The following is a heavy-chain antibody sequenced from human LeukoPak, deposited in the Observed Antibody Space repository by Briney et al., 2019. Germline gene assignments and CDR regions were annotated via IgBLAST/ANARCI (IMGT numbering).Heavy chain of an antibody. Sequence: SETLSLTCTVSGGSVTTDYWSWIRQPPGKGLEWIGYFSYSGSTNYNPSLKSRVTISVDTSKNQFSLKLSSVTAADTAVYYCARGPLDSGYTYFDYWGQGALVSVSS. D-gene: IGHD5-12*01. CDR3: ARGPLDSGYTYFDY. J-gene: IGHJ4*02. V-gene: IGHV4-59*02. CDR1: GGSVTTDY. CDR2: FSYSGST.